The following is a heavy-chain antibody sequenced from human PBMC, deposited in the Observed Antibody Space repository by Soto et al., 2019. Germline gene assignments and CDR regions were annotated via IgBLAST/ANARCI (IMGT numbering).Heavy chain of an antibody. D-gene: IGHD4-17*01. CDR3: ATATLQDYGDYKYNWFDP. V-gene: IGHV4-34*01. J-gene: IGHJ5*02. CDR1: GWSSSGYY. Sequence: SETLSLTCAVYGWSSSGYYWSWIRQPPGKGLEWIGEINHSGSTNYNPSLKSRVTISVDTSKNQFSLKLSSVTAADTAVYYCATATLQDYGDYKYNWFDPWGQGTLVTVSS. CDR2: INHSGST.